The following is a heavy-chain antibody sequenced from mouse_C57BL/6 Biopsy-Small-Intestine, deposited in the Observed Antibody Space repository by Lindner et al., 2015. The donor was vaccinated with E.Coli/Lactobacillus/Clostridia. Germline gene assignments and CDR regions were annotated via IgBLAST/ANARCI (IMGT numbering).Heavy chain of an antibody. J-gene: IGHJ3*01. CDR1: GYSFTGYN. D-gene: IGHD3-1*01. CDR3: ARQLGLGAWFAY. Sequence: VQLGVWARAGEAWSFSEDACKASGYSFTGYNMHWVKQSHGKSLEWIGYIDPYNGATNYNQKFKGKATLTVDKSSSTAYMQLNSLTSEDSAVYYCARQLGLGAWFAYWGQGTLVTVSA. V-gene: IGHV1S135*01. CDR2: IDPYNGAT.